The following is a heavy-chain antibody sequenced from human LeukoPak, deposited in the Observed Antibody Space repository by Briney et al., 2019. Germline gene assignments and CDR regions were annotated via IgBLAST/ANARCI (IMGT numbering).Heavy chain of an antibody. J-gene: IGHJ5*02. CDR1: GYTFTSYD. Sequence: GASVNVSCKASGYTFTSYDINWVRQATGQGLEWMGWMNPNSGNTGYAQKFQGRVTMTRNTSISTAYMELSSLRSEDTAVYYCARRRKGSYDFWSGYYAWFDPWGQGTLVTVSS. D-gene: IGHD3-3*01. V-gene: IGHV1-8*01. CDR2: MNPNSGNT. CDR3: ARRRKGSYDFWSGYYAWFDP.